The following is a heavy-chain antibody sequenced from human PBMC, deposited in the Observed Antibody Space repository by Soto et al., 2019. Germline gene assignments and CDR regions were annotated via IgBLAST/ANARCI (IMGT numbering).Heavy chain of an antibody. V-gene: IGHV5-51*01. J-gene: IGHJ3*02. CDR2: IYPGDSDT. Sequence: PGESLKISCKGSGYSFTSYWIGWVRQMPGKGLEWMGIIYPGDSDTRYSPSFQGQVTISADKSISTAYLQWSSLKASDTAMYYCARPFREIMTTVSGEREDAFDIWGQGTMVTVSS. CDR3: ARPFREIMTTVSGEREDAFDI. D-gene: IGHD4-17*01. CDR1: GYSFTSYW.